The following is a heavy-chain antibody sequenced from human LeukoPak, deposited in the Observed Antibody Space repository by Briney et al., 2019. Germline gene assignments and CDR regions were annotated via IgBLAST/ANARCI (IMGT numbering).Heavy chain of an antibody. V-gene: IGHV4-31*03. CDR2: IYYSGST. J-gene: IGHJ4*02. D-gene: IGHD3-22*01. Sequence: PSETLSLTCTVSGGSISSGGYYWSWIRQHPGKGLEWIGYIYYSGSTYHNPSLKSRVTISVDTSKNQFSLKLSSVTAADTAVYYCARGPYDSSGYYYNYWGQGTLVTVSS. CDR3: ARGPYDSSGYYYNY. CDR1: GGSISSGGYY.